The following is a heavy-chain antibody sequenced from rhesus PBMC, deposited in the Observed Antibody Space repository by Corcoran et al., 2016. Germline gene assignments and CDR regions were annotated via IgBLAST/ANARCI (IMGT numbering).Heavy chain of an antibody. CDR2: IGGSSGST. V-gene: IGHV4-65*02. CDR1: GGSISSSNW. CDR3: ARPIAAAGRGHFDY. Sequence: QMQLQESGPGLVKPSETLSLTCAVSGGSISSSNWWSWIRQPPGKGLEWIGNIGGSSGSTYYNPSLKSRVTISKDTSKNQFSLKLSSVTAADTAVYYCARPIAAAGRGHFDYWGQGVLVTVSS. J-gene: IGHJ4*01. D-gene: IGHD6-31*01.